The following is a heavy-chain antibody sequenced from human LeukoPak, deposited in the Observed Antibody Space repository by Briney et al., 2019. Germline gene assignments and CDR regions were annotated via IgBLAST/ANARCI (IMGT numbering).Heavy chain of an antibody. CDR2: VNPNSAGT. J-gene: IGHJ4*02. V-gene: IGHV1-2*06. CDR3: ARGVLSGRYSY. CDR1: GYTFTDYY. D-gene: IGHD1-26*01. Sequence: ASVKVSCKASGYTFTDYYLHWVRQAPGQGLEWMGRVNPNSAGTNYAQKFQGRVTMTRDTSISTAYMELSRLTSDDTAVYYCARGVLSGRYSYWGQGTLVTVSS.